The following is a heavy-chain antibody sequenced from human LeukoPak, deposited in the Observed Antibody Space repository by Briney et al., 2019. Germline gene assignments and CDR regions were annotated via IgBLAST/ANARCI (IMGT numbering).Heavy chain of an antibody. J-gene: IGHJ4*02. D-gene: IGHD3-22*01. CDR1: GFTFGDYA. V-gene: IGHV3-49*05. Sequence: KPGGSLRLSCTASGFTFGDYAMSWFRQAPGKGLEWVGFIRSKAYGGTTEYAASVKGRFTISRDDSKSIACLQMNSLKTEDTAVYYCTRDLRNYYDSSGYYYPRYWGQGTLVTVSS. CDR3: TRDLRNYYDSSGYYYPRY. CDR2: IRSKAYGGTT.